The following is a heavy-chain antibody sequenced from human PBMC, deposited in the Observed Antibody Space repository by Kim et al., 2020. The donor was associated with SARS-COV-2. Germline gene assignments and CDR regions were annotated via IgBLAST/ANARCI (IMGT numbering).Heavy chain of an antibody. CDR1: GYTFTSYG. J-gene: IGHJ2*01. D-gene: IGHD6-19*01. CDR2: ISAYNGNT. V-gene: IGHV1-18*01. CDR3: ARVDKYYSSGWYGARDWYFDL. Sequence: ASVKVSCKASGYTFTSYGISWVRQAPGQGLEWMGWISAYNGNTNYAQKLQGRVTMTTDTSTRTAYMELRSLRSDDTAVYYCARVDKYYSSGWYGARDWYFDLWGRGTLVTVSS.